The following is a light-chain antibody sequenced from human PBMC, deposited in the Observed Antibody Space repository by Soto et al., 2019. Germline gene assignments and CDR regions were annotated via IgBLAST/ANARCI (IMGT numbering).Light chain of an antibody. V-gene: IGLV1-44*01. CDR1: SSNIGSNT. J-gene: IGLJ2*01. CDR2: NNN. CDR3: AAWDGRLSGPV. Sequence: QSVLTQPPSASGTPGQRVTISCSGSSSNIGSNTVNWYQQLPGTAPKLLIYNNNNRPSGVPDRFSASKSGTSASLAISGLQSEDEADYYCAAWDGRLSGPVFGGGTKVTVL.